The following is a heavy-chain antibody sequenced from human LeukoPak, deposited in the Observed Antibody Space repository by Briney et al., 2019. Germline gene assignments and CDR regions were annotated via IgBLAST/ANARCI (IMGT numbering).Heavy chain of an antibody. CDR3: AGHCSGGSCYIDY. Sequence: SETLSLTCTVSGGSISSSSYYWGWIRQPPGKGLEWIGSIYYSGSTYYNPSLKSRVTISVDTSKNQFSLKLSSVTAADTAVYYCAGHCSGGSCYIDYWGQGTLVTVSS. J-gene: IGHJ4*02. D-gene: IGHD2-15*01. CDR2: IYYSGST. CDR1: GGSISSSSYY. V-gene: IGHV4-39*01.